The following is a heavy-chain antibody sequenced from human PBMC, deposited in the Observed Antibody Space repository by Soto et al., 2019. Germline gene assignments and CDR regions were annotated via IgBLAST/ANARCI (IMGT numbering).Heavy chain of an antibody. CDR2: ISAYNGDT. D-gene: IGHD1-26*01. Sequence: ASVKVSCKASGYTFTNYGINWVRQAPGRGLEWMGWISAYNGDTNFAQKLQGRVTMTTDTSTSTAYMELRSLRSDDTAVYYCARDGLLGAADYWGQGTLVTVSS. CDR3: ARDGLLGAADY. J-gene: IGHJ4*02. CDR1: GYTFTNYG. V-gene: IGHV1-18*01.